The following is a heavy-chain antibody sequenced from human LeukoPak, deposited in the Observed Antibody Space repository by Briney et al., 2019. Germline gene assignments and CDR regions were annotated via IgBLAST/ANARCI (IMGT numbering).Heavy chain of an antibody. CDR3: ARLNMWDSSGYYVLDY. D-gene: IGHD3-22*01. J-gene: IGHJ4*02. CDR1: GGSISSYY. V-gene: IGHV4-4*09. Sequence: PSETLSLTCTVSGGSISSYYWSWIRRPPGKGLEWIGYIYTSGSTDYNPSLKSRVTISVDTSKNQFSLKLCSVTAADTAVYYCARLNMWDSSGYYVLDYWGQGTLVTVSS. CDR2: IYTSGST.